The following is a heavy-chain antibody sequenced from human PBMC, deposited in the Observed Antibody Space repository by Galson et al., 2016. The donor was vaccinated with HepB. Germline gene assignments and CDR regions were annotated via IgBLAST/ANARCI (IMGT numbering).Heavy chain of an antibody. D-gene: IGHD2-8*01. V-gene: IGHV4-34*01. J-gene: IGHJ3*02. CDR1: GGSLSGYY. CDR2: INLPGSA. Sequence: SETLSLTCAVSGGSLSGYYWSWLRQPPGKGLEWIGEINLPGSANYNPSLKSRVTISIDTSKNQFSLRQTSVTAAATSVYYCARVSVFCSNGFCFTTAFDIWGQGTMVTLSS. CDR3: ARVSVFCSNGFCFTTAFDI.